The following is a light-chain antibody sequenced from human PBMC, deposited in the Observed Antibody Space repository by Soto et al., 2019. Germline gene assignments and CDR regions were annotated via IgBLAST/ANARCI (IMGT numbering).Light chain of an antibody. J-gene: IGLJ1*01. CDR2: DND. V-gene: IGLV1-44*01. CDR1: TSNIGSNT. CDR3: ATWDDSRNGYV. Sequence: QSVLTQPPSAYGTPGQRVTISASGSTSNIGSNTVSWYQQLPGTAPRLLIYDNDERPSGVPDRFSGSKSATSASLAISGLQPEDEGDYYCATWDDSRNGYVFGPGTKVTVL.